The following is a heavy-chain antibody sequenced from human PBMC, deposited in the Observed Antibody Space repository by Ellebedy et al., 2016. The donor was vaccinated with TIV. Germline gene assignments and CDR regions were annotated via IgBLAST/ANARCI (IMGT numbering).Heavy chain of an antibody. CDR1: GFTFSNYA. CDR3: ARERSGSNPARLDE. D-gene: IGHD1-26*01. Sequence: GESLKISCAGTGFTFSNYAMSWVRQAPGKGLEWVALISFDGKNKYYGDSVKGRFTISRDESKNTLFLQMNSLRSEDTAIYYCARERSGSNPARLDEWGQGTLVTVSS. J-gene: IGHJ4*02. V-gene: IGHV3-30*03. CDR2: ISFDGKNK.